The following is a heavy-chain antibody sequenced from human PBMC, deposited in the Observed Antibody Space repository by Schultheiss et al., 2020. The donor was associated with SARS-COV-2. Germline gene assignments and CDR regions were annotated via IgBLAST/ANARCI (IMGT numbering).Heavy chain of an antibody. Sequence: ASVKVSCKASGYTFTSYYMHWVRQAPGQGLEWMGIINPSGGSTSYAQKFQGRVTMTRDTSTSTVYMELSSLRSEDTAVYYCAGAAPIDRWLGYWGQGTLVTVSS. V-gene: IGHV1-46*01. CDR3: AGAAPIDRWLGY. CDR1: GYTFTSYY. D-gene: IGHD3-10*01. J-gene: IGHJ4*02. CDR2: INPSGGST.